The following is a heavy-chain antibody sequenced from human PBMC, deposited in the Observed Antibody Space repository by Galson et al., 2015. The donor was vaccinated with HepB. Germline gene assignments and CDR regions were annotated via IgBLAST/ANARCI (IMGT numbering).Heavy chain of an antibody. CDR1: GFDVSAFA. CDR3: AKGYGLFDS. CDR2: ISGNGDST. Sequence: SLRLSCAASGFDVSAFAMHWVRQTPGKGLEWISGISGNGDSTFYADSVKGRFTVSKDNSKNILYLQINSLRVEDRGLYFCAKGYGLFDSWGQGILVTVSS. D-gene: IGHD5-18*01. V-gene: IGHV3-23*01. J-gene: IGHJ5*01.